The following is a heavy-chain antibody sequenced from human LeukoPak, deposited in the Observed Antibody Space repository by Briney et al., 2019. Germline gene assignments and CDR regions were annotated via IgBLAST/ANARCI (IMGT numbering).Heavy chain of an antibody. CDR2: ISHSGST. J-gene: IGHJ6*03. CDR3: ARRSITMVRGSKTSYYYYYMDV. V-gene: IGHV4-38-2*02. D-gene: IGHD3-10*01. CDR1: GYSISSGYY. Sequence: PSETLSLTCTVSGYSISSGYYWGWIRQPPGKGLKWIGSISHSGSTYYNPSLKSRVTISVDTSKNQFSLKLSSVTAADTAVYYCARRSITMVRGSKTSYYYYYMDVWGKGTTVTISS.